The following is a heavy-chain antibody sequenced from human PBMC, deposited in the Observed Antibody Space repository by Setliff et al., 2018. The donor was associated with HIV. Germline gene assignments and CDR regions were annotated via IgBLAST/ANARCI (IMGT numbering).Heavy chain of an antibody. V-gene: IGHV1-69*06. CDR1: GYTFSSYG. Sequence: ASVKVSCKASGYTFSSYGISWVRQAPGQGLEWVGAIFPRIGTTNHAQKFQGRVTITADKSISTVYMKMTSLRSEDTAVYYCASGVGHFDTSYSEKYWGQGTLVTVSS. D-gene: IGHD3-10*01. CDR2: IFPRIGTT. J-gene: IGHJ4*02. CDR3: ASGVGHFDTSYSEKY.